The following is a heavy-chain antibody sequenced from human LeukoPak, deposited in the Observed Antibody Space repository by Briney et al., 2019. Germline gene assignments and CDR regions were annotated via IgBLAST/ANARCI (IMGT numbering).Heavy chain of an antibody. CDR1: VYTFTGYG. D-gene: IGHD2-15*01. V-gene: IGHV1-8*01. CDR2: MNPNNGNR. Sequence: SVKVSFKASVYTFTGYGIYWVRQATGQGLEWVGWMNPNNGNRGYAHKFQGRGTMTRDTSIRTDYMELTSLESEDTAVYYCARVVRGGRSDYWGEGTLVTDS. CDR3: ARVVRGGRSDY. J-gene: IGHJ4*02.